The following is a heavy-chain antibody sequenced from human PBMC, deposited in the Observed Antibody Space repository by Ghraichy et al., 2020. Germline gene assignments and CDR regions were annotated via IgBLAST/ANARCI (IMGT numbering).Heavy chain of an antibody. CDR1: GFSLSTTKMR. CDR2: IDWDDDK. CDR3: AREDYSGWFDP. Sequence: QTLSLTCTFSGFSLSTTKMRVSWIRQPPGKALEWLARIDWDDDKFYSTSLKTRLTISKDTSKNQVVLTMTNMDPVDTATYYCAREDYSGWFDPWGQGTLVTVSS. D-gene: IGHD2-15*01. J-gene: IGHJ5*02. V-gene: IGHV2-70*04.